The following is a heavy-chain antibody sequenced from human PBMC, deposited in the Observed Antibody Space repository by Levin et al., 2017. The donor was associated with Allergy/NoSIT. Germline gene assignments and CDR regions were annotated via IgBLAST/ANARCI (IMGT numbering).Heavy chain of an antibody. CDR2: IFEDGDT. CDR1: GGSIDAYH. J-gene: IGHJ6*03. D-gene: IGHD2-15*01. CDR3: AGGYSYSYYYMDV. Sequence: SETLSLTCTVSGGSIDAYHWSWIRQTPGKGLEWIGYIFEDGDTDYNPSLKNRVTISVDTSKNQFFLKLKSVTAADAAGYYCAGGYSYSYYYMDVWGKGTTVTVSS. V-gene: IGHV4-59*12.